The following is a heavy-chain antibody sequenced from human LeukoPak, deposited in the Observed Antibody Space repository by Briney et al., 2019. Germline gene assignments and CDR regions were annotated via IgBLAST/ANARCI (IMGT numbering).Heavy chain of an antibody. CDR2: TVSEIDGGTT. J-gene: IGHJ6*02. Sequence: GGSLRLSCAASGFTFSSYSMNWVRQAPGKGLEWVGQTVSEIDGGTTDYATPVKGRFTISRDDSKSTLYLQMNSLKIEDTAVYYCTTDEDWNYARKDVWGQGATVIVSS. D-gene: IGHD1-7*01. CDR1: GFTFSSYS. V-gene: IGHV3-15*04. CDR3: TTDEDWNYARKDV.